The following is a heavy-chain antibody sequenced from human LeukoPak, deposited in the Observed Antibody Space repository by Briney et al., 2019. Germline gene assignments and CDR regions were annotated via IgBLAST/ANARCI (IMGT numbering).Heavy chain of an antibody. J-gene: IGHJ4*02. CDR1: GYTFTGYN. CDR2: INPNSGGT. Sequence: GASVKVSCKASGYTFTGYNIHWVRQAPGQGLEWMGWINPNSGGTNYAQKFQGRVTMTRDTSISTAYMELSRLRSDDTAVYYCARELNYDSSGYYFDYWGQGTLVTVSS. V-gene: IGHV1-2*02. D-gene: IGHD3-22*01. CDR3: ARELNYDSSGYYFDY.